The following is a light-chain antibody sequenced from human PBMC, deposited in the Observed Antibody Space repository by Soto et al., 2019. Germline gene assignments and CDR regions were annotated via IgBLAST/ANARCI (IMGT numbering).Light chain of an antibody. V-gene: IGKV1-39*01. CDR3: QQSFITPPLT. Sequence: DLQMTQSPSSLSASIGDRITITCRASQSISTNLNWYQQKPGKAPRLLIYGASTLQNGVPSRFSGSGSATDYTLTISSLQPEDFATYYCQQSFITPPLTFGGGTKVEMK. J-gene: IGKJ4*01. CDR2: GAS. CDR1: QSISTN.